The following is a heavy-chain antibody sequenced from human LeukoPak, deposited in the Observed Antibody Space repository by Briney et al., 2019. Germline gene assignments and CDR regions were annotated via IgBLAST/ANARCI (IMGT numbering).Heavy chain of an antibody. CDR3: ARDGYSGSDAL. D-gene: IGHD5-12*01. J-gene: IGHJ4*02. CDR2: INHSGST. V-gene: IGHV4-34*01. Sequence: SETLSLTCAAYGGSFSGYYWSWIRQPPGKGLEWIGEINHSGSTNYNPSPKSRVTISVDTSQNQFYLKLSSVTAADTAVYYCARDGYSGSDALWGQGTLVTVSS. CDR1: GGSFSGYY.